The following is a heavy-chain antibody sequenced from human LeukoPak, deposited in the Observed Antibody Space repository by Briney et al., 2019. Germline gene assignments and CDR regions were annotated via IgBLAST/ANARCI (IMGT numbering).Heavy chain of an antibody. D-gene: IGHD3-22*01. CDR1: GGSISSGGYS. J-gene: IGHJ4*02. V-gene: IGHV4-30-2*01. CDR2: IYHSGST. Sequence: SETLSLTCAVSGGSISSGGYSWSWIRQPPGKGLEWIGYIYHSGSTYYNPSLKSRVTISVDTSKNQFSLKLSSVTAADTAVYYCARVGLTYYYDSSGYYFDYWGQGTLVTVSS. CDR3: ARVGLTYYYDSSGYYFDY.